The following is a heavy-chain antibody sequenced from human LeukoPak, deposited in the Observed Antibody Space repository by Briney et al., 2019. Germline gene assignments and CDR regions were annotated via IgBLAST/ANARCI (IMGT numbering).Heavy chain of an antibody. V-gene: IGHV3-30*18. CDR1: GFTFSSYG. CDR3: AKSALTMARGDLGY. Sequence: GGSLRLSCAASGFTFSSYGMHWVRQAPGKGLEWVAVNADSVKGRFTISRDNSKNTLYLQMNSLRAEDTAVYYCAKSALTMARGDLGYWGQGTLVTVSS. D-gene: IGHD3-10*01. J-gene: IGHJ4*02.